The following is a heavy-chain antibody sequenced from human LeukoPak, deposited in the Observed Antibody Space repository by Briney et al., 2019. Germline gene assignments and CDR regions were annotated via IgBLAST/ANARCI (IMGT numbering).Heavy chain of an antibody. CDR1: GGSISSGGYY. D-gene: IGHD2-2*01. Sequence: SQTLSLTCTVSGGSISSGGYYWSWIRQHPGKGLEWIGYIYYSGSTYYNPSLKSRVTISVDTSKNQFSLKLSSVTAADTAVYYCARSPIVPAAVDGMDVWGEGTTVTVSS. V-gene: IGHV4-31*03. J-gene: IGHJ6*04. CDR2: IYYSGST. CDR3: ARSPIVPAAVDGMDV.